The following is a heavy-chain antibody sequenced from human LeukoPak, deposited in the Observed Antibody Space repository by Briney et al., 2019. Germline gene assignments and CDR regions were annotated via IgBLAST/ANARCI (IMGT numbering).Heavy chain of an antibody. V-gene: IGHV7-4-1*02. CDR2: INTNTGNP. CDR1: GYTFTSYA. D-gene: IGHD2-15*01. J-gene: IGHJ6*02. Sequence: ASVKVSCKASGYTFTSYAMNWVRQAPGQGLEWMGWINTNTGNPTYAQGFTGRFVFSLDTSVSTAYLQISSLKAEDTAVYYCARGSSLGAARMNGHYYYYYGMDVWGQGTTVTVSS. CDR3: ARGSSLGAARMNGHYYYYYGMDV.